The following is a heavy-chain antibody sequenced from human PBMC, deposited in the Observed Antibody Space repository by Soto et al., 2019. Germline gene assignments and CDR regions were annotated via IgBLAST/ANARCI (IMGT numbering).Heavy chain of an antibody. J-gene: IGHJ6*02. CDR2: INHSGST. CDR3: ARGGGRYYYYYYGMDV. D-gene: IGHD1-26*01. Sequence: ETLSLTCAVYGGSFSGYYWSWIRQPPGKGLEWIGEINHSGSTNYNPSLKSRVTISVDTSKNQFSLKLSSVTAADTAVYYCARGGGRYYYYYYGMDVWGQGTTVTVSS. V-gene: IGHV4-34*01. CDR1: GGSFSGYY.